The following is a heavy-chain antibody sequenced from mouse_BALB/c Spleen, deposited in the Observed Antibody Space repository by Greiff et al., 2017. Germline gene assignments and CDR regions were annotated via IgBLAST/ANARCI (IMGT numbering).Heavy chain of an antibody. CDR2: IYPYNGGT. Sequence: VQLQQSGPELVKPGASVKISCKASGYTFTDYNMHWVKQSHGKGLEWIGYIYPYNGGTGYNQKFKSKATLTVDNSSSTAYMELRNLTSEDSAVYYCARKGNDGYCGASFAYWGQGTLVTVSA. J-gene: IGHJ3*01. V-gene: IGHV1S29*02. CDR3: ARKGNDGYCGASFAY. CDR1: GYTFTDYN. D-gene: IGHD2-3*01.